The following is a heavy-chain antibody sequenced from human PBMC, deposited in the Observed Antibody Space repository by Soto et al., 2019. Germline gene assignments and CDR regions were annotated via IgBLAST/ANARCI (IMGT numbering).Heavy chain of an antibody. D-gene: IGHD2-15*01. CDR2: ISGSGGST. V-gene: IGHV3-23*01. CDR3: AKDRIVVVVAALGAFDI. Sequence: GGSLRLSCAASGFTFSNSGMSWVRQAPGKGLEWVSGISGSGGSTYYADSVKGRLTISRDNSKNTLYLQMNSLRAEDTAVYYCAKDRIVVVVAALGAFDIWGQGTMVTVSS. CDR1: GFTFSNSG. J-gene: IGHJ3*02.